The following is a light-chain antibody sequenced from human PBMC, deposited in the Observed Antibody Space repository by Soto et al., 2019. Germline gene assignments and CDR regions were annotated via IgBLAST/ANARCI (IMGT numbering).Light chain of an antibody. Sequence: QSVLTQPPSASGSPGQSVTISCTGTSSDVGGYDYVSWFQHHPGKAPKLIIYDVTKRPSGVPDRFSGSKSDNTASLTVSGLQAEEEADYFCTSYAGSKLRVFGGGTKLTVL. CDR1: SSDVGGYDY. V-gene: IGLV2-8*01. CDR2: DVT. CDR3: TSYAGSKLRV. J-gene: IGLJ2*01.